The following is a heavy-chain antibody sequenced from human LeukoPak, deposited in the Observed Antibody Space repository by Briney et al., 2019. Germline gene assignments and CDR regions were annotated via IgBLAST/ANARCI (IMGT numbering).Heavy chain of an antibody. V-gene: IGHV3-23*01. CDR1: GFTFSSYA. J-gene: IGHJ4*02. Sequence: AGGSLRLSCAASGFTFSSYAMSWVRQAPGKGLEWVSAISGSGGSTYYADSVKGRFTISRDNSKNTLYLQMNSLRAEDTAVYYCAKRIQLWTTYFDYWGQGTLVTVSS. D-gene: IGHD5-18*01. CDR2: ISGSGGST. CDR3: AKRIQLWTTYFDY.